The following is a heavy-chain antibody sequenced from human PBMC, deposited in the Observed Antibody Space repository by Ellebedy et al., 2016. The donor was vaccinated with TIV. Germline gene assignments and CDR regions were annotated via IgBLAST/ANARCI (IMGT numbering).Heavy chain of an antibody. CDR1: GFTFSSYW. D-gene: IGHD6-13*01. CDR3: AKGITAAVAEGSLFDP. J-gene: IGHJ5*02. CDR2: IKQDGSVK. Sequence: GESLKISXAASGFTFSSYWMHWVRQAPGKGLEWVANIKQDGSVKKYVDSVKGRFTISRDNSKNTLYLQMNSLRVEDTAVYYCAKGITAAVAEGSLFDPWGQGTLVTVST. V-gene: IGHV3-7*03.